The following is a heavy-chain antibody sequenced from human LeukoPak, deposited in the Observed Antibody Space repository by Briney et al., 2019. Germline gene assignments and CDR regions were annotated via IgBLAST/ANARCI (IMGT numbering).Heavy chain of an antibody. CDR2: INPNSGDT. J-gene: IGHJ4*02. CDR3: ANLMTTVTAGPFDY. D-gene: IGHD4-17*01. Sequence: GASVKVSCKASGYTFTGYYMHWVRQAPGQGLEWMGRINPNSGDTNFAQKFQGRVTMTRDTSLSTAYMELSRLRSDDTAVYYCANLMTTVTAGPFDYWGQRTLVTVSS. V-gene: IGHV1-2*06. CDR1: GYTFTGYY.